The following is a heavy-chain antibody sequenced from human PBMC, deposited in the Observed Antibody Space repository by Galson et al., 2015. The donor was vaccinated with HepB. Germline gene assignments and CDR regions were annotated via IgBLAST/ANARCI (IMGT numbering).Heavy chain of an antibody. D-gene: IGHD3-22*01. CDR2: ISSSSYI. J-gene: IGHJ6*02. CDR3: LMGYYDSSGYYYYYYYGMDV. CDR1: GFTFSSYS. V-gene: IGHV3-21*01. Sequence: SLRLSCAASGFTFSSYSMNWVRQAPGKGLEWVSSISSSSYIYYADSVKGRFTISRDNAKNSLYLQMNSLRAEDTAVYYCLMGYYDSSGYYYYYYYGMDVWGQGTTVTVSS.